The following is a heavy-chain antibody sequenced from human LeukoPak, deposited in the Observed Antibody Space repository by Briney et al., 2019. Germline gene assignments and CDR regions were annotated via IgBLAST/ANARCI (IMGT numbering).Heavy chain of an antibody. D-gene: IGHD6-19*01. V-gene: IGHV3-20*04. CDR1: GFTFDDYG. CDR3: AREGAYSSGWYGFDY. J-gene: IGHJ4*02. Sequence: GGSLRLSCAASGFTFDDYGMSWVRQAPGKGLEWVSGINWNGGSTGYADSVKGRFTTSRGNAKNSLYLQMNSLRAEDTALYYCAREGAYSSGWYGFDYWGQGTLVTVSS. CDR2: INWNGGST.